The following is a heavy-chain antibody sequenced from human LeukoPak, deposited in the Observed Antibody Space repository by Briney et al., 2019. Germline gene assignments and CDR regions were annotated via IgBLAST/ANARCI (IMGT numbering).Heavy chain of an antibody. V-gene: IGHV3-53*01. J-gene: IGHJ4*02. Sequence: GGSLRLSCTVSAFTVSSNSMSWVRQAPGKGLEWVSFIYSDNTHYSDSVKGRFTISRDNSKNTLYLQMNSLRAEDTAVYYCARRAGAYSHPYDYWGQGTLSPSP. CDR3: ARRAGAYSHPYDY. CDR2: IYSDNT. CDR1: AFTVSSNS. D-gene: IGHD4/OR15-4a*01.